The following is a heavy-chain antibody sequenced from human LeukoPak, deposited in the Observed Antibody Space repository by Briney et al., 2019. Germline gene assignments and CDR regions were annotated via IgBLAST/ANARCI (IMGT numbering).Heavy chain of an antibody. J-gene: IGHJ4*02. CDR2: ISSSTSSI. CDR1: GFTFSTYS. CDR3: ARGNYDFWSGYSDY. V-gene: IGHV3-21*01. Sequence: PGGSLRLSCAASGFTFSTYSMNWVGQAPGKGLEWVSSISSSTSSIYYADSVKGRFTISRDNAKNSLYLQMNSLRAEDTALYYCARGNYDFWSGYSDYWGQGTLVTVSS. D-gene: IGHD3-3*01.